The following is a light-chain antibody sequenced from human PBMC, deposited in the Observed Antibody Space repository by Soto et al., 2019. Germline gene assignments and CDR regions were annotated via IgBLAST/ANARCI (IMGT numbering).Light chain of an antibody. V-gene: IGKV1-6*01. Sequence: AIQMTQSPSSLSASVGDRVTITCRASQDIRNELGWYQQRPGKAPKLLIYAASTLQSGVPSRFSASGSGTDFTLTIRSLQTEDFANYYCLQDCNYPRTFGPRTKVDIK. CDR3: LQDCNYPRT. J-gene: IGKJ1*01. CDR1: QDIRNE. CDR2: AAS.